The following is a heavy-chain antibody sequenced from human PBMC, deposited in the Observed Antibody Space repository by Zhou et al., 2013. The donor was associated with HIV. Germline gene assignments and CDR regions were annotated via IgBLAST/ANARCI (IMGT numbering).Heavy chain of an antibody. CDR3: VRDEWGSRDY. Sequence: QVQLVQSGAEVRKPGASVKVSCKASGYTFTRYGITWVRQAPGQGLVWMGWINSYTGNANYAQNLHDRVTLTTDTSTNTAYMELRSLRLDDTAVYYCVRDEWGSRDYWGRGNPGHRLL. V-gene: IGHV1-18*01. CDR1: GYTFTRYG. D-gene: IGHD1-26*01. CDR2: INSYTGNA. J-gene: IGHJ4*02.